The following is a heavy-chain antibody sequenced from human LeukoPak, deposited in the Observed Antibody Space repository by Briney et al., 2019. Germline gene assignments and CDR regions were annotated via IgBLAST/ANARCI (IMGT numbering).Heavy chain of an antibody. V-gene: IGHV4-59*01. CDR1: GGSISSYY. J-gene: IGHJ2*01. CDR2: IYYSGST. CDR3: ARVGIGYCTNGVCYTGPVGRDWYFDL. Sequence: SETLSLTCTVSGGSISSYYWSWIRRPPGKGLEWIGYIYYSGSTNYNPSLKSRVTISVDTSKNQFSLKLSSVTAADTAVYYCARVGIGYCTNGVCYTGPVGRDWYFDLWGRGTLVTVSS. D-gene: IGHD2-8*01.